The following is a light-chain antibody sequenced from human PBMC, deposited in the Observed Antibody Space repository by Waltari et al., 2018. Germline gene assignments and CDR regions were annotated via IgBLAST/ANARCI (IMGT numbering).Light chain of an antibody. CDR2: SND. J-gene: IGLJ2*01. CDR1: SPNIGSET. V-gene: IGLV1-44*01. CDR3: ATWDDSLNVVV. Sequence: QSVLTQPPSASGTPGQRVTISCSGSSPNIGSETVNWYQQLPGTAPKLLIYSNDQRPSGVPDRFSGSKSGTSASLAISGLQSEDEADYCCATWDDSLNVVVFGGGTKLTVL.